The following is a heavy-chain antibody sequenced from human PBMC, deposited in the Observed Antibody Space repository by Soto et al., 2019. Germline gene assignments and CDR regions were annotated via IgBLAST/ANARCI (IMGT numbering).Heavy chain of an antibody. CDR3: ARDYSLSVLTDAY. J-gene: IGHJ4*02. CDR1: GYTFTSYG. Sequence: QVQLVQSGAEVKKPGASVKVSCKASGYTFTSYGVTWVRQAPGQGLEWMGWIGAFNGDTNYAQKFQGRVTMTTDTPTSTAYMELRSLTSDDTAVYYCARDYSLSVLTDAYWGQGTLVTVSS. V-gene: IGHV1-18*01. CDR2: IGAFNGDT. D-gene: IGHD2-21*01.